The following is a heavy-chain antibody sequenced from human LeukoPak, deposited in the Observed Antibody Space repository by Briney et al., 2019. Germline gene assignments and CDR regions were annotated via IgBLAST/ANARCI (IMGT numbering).Heavy chain of an antibody. CDR3: TTGSLGRRAFDI. CDR1: GFTFSNAW. D-gene: IGHD1-26*01. V-gene: IGHV3-15*01. CDR2: IKSKTDGGTT. Sequence: GGSLRLPCAASGFTFSNAWMSWVRQAPGKGLEWVGRIKSKTDGGTTDYAAPVKGRFTISRDDSKNTLYLQMNSLKTEDTAVYYCTTGSLGRRAFDIWGQGTMVTVSS. J-gene: IGHJ3*02.